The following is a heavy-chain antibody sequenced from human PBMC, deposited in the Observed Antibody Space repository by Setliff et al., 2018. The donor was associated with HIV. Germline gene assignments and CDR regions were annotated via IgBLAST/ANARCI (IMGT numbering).Heavy chain of an antibody. CDR3: ARSSLAAAGLGYMDV. CDR1: GYTFTSYY. Sequence: ASVKVSCKASGYTFTSYYMHWVRQAPGQGLEWMGIINPGDGSTIYAQKFQGRVTITADESTSTAYMELSSLRSEDTAVYYCARSSLAAAGLGYMDVWGKGTTVTVSS. J-gene: IGHJ6*03. D-gene: IGHD6-13*01. CDR2: INPGDGST. V-gene: IGHV1-46*01.